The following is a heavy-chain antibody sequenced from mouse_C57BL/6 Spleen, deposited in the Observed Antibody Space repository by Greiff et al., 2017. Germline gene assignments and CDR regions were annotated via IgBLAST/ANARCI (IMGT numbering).Heavy chain of an antibody. Sequence: VKLVESGAELVKPGASVKLSCKASGYTFTEYTIHWVKQRSGQGLEWIGWFYPGSGSIKYNEKFKDKATLTADKSSSTVYMELSRLTSEDSAVYFCARHEEGVYYGNYEPFAYWGQGTLVTVSA. V-gene: IGHV1-62-2*01. CDR3: ARHEEGVYYGNYEPFAY. CDR2: FYPGSGSI. CDR1: GYTFTEYT. D-gene: IGHD2-1*01. J-gene: IGHJ3*01.